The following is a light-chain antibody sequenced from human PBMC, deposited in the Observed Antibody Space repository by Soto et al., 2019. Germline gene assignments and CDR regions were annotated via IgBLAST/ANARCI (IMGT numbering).Light chain of an antibody. CDR3: QQSYSTPWT. CDR1: QSTSRY. Sequence: DIQMTQSPSSLSAFVGDRVTITCRASQSTSRYLNWYQQKPGKAPKLLIYAASSLQSRVPSRFSGSRSGTDFTLTISSLQPEDFAIYHCQQSYSTPWTFGQGTKVEIK. J-gene: IGKJ1*01. V-gene: IGKV1-39*01. CDR2: AAS.